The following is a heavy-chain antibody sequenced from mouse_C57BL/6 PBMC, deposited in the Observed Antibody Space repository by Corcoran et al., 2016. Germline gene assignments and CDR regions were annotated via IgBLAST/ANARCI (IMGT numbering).Heavy chain of an antibody. D-gene: IGHD1-1*01. CDR2: INTYSGVP. CDR1: GYTFTTYG. CDR3: ARRYYGSFYYFDY. J-gene: IGHJ2*01. Sequence: QIQLVQSGPELKKPGETVKISCKASGYTFTTYGMSWVKQAPGKGLKWMGWINTYSGVPTYADDFKGRFAFSLETSASTAYLQINNLKNEDTATSFCARRYYGSFYYFDYWGQGTTLTVSS. V-gene: IGHV9-3*01.